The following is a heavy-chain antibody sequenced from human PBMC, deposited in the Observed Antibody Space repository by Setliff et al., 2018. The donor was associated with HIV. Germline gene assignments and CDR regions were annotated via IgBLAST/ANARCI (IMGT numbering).Heavy chain of an antibody. CDR2: ISPYNGHT. Sequence: GASVKVSCKTSGYNFENYAINWVRQAPGQGLEWMGWISPYNGHTKSAQTFQGRVTMTIDTSTNSAYMELRSLRSDDTAVYFCARLGSGWSDSYYYAMDVWGQGTTVTVSS. CDR1: GYNFENYA. J-gene: IGHJ6*02. CDR3: ARLGSGWSDSYYYAMDV. D-gene: IGHD6-19*01. V-gene: IGHV1-18*01.